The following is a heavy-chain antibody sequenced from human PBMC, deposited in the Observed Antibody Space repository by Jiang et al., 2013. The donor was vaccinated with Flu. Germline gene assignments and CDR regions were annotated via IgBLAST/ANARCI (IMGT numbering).Heavy chain of an antibody. Sequence: QLLESGGGLVQPGGSLRLSCAASGFTFSSYAMSWVRQAPGKGLEWVSAISGSGGSTYYADSVKGRFTISRDNSKNTLYLQMNSLRAEDTAVYYCAKDLRPRIAVAGYYFDYWGQGTLVTVSS. CDR3: AKDLRPRIAVAGYYFDY. V-gene: IGHV3-23*01. CDR1: GFTFSSYA. CDR2: ISGSGGST. D-gene: IGHD6-19*01. J-gene: IGHJ4*02.